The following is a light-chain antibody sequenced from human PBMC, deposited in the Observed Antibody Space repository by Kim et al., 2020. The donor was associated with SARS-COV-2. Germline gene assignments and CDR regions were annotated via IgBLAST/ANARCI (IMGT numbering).Light chain of an antibody. J-gene: IGKJ1*01. CDR3: QQRSNWPPWT. V-gene: IGKV3-11*01. CDR2: DAS. Sequence: SPGKRPTLSCRASQSVRIHLPWYQQIPGQAPRHLIYDASIVATGIPARFSVSGSGTDLTLTISSLGPEDFAVYFCQQRSNWPPWTFGQGTKVDIK. CDR1: QSVRIH.